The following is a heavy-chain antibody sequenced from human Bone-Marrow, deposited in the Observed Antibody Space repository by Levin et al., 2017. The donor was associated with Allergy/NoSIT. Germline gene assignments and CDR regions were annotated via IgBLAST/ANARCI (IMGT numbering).Heavy chain of an antibody. D-gene: IGHD6-13*01. Sequence: GGSLRLSCAASGFTFSSYAMSWVRQAPGKGLEWVSAISGSGGSTYYADSVKGRFTISRDNSKNTLYLQMNSLRAEDTAVYYCAKDVAYSSSRPYYFDYWGQGTLVTVSS. CDR2: ISGSGGST. J-gene: IGHJ4*02. CDR3: AKDVAYSSSRPYYFDY. V-gene: IGHV3-23*01. CDR1: GFTFSSYA.